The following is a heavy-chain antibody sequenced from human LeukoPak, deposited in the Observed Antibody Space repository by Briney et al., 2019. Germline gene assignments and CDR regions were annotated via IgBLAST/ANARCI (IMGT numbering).Heavy chain of an antibody. CDR2: ISAYNGNT. CDR1: GYTFTSYG. J-gene: IGHJ5*02. CDR3: ARVAAAGFHHNWFDP. D-gene: IGHD6-13*01. Sequence: ASVKVSCKATGYTFTSYGISWVRQAPGQGLEWRGLISAYNGNTTYAQTLQGRVTMTTDTSTSTAYMELRSLRSDDTAVYYCARVAAAGFHHNWFDPWGQGTLVTVSS. V-gene: IGHV1-18*01.